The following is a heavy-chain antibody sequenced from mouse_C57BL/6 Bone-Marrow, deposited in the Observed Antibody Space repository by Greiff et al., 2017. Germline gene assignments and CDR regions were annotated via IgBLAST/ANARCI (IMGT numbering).Heavy chain of an antibody. CDR2: IDPETGGT. D-gene: IGHD2-1*01. Sequence: VQLQQSGAELVRPGASVTLSCKASGYTFTDYEMHWVKQTPVHGLEWIGAIDPETGGTAYNQKFKGKAILTADKSSSTAYMELRSLTSEDSAVYYCTRTLLYYGYYAWFAYWGQGTLVTVSA. CDR1: GYTFTDYE. V-gene: IGHV1-15*01. CDR3: TRTLLYYGYYAWFAY. J-gene: IGHJ3*01.